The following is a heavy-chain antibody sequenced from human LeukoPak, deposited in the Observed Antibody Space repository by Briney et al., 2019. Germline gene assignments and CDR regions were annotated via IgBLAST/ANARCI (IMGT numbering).Heavy chain of an antibody. Sequence: SETLSLTCAVSGGSFSGYYWSWIRQPPGKGLEWIGEINHSGSTNYNPSLKSRITISVDTSKNQFSLKLSSVTAADTAVYYRARDSTTVTLPFFDYWGQGTLVTVSS. J-gene: IGHJ4*02. CDR1: GGSFSGYY. D-gene: IGHD4-17*01. V-gene: IGHV4-34*01. CDR2: INHSGST. CDR3: ARDSTTVTLPFFDY.